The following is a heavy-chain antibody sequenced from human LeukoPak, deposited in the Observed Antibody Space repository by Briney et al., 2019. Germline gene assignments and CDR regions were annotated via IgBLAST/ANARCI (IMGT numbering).Heavy chain of an antibody. Sequence: ASVKVSCKASGYTFTGYYMHWVRHAPGQGLEWMGWINPNSGGTNYAQKFQGRVTMTRDTSISTAYMELSRLRSDDTAVYYCARDKGYSYGFDYWGQGTLVTVSS. CDR3: ARDKGYSYGFDY. J-gene: IGHJ4*02. CDR1: GYTFTGYY. V-gene: IGHV1-2*02. D-gene: IGHD5-18*01. CDR2: INPNSGGT.